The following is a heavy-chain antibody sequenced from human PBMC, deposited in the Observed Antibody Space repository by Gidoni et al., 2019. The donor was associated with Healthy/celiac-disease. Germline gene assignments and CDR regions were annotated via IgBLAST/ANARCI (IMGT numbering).Heavy chain of an antibody. CDR1: GFTFSSYS. V-gene: IGHV3-21*01. CDR3: ARGSTYYYDSSGYYYPDY. Sequence: EVQLVEPGGGLVKPGGSLRLSCAASGFTFSSYSMNWVRQAPGKGLEWVSSISSSSSYIYYADSVKGRFTISRDNAKNSLYLQMNSLRAEDTAVYYCARGSTYYYDSSGYYYPDYWGQGTLVTVSS. J-gene: IGHJ4*02. D-gene: IGHD3-22*01. CDR2: ISSSSSYI.